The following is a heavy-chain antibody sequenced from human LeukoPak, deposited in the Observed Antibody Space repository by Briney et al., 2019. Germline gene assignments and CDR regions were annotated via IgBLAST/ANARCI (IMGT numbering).Heavy chain of an antibody. J-gene: IGHJ4*02. CDR2: INHSGST. Sequence: PSETLSLTCAVYGGSFSGYYWSWIRQPPGKGLEWIGEINHSGSTNYNPSLKSRVTISVDTSKNQFSLKLSSVTAADTAAYYCARGRRYSYGNDYWGQGTLVTVSS. CDR3: ARGRRYSYGNDY. V-gene: IGHV4-34*01. CDR1: GGSFSGYY. D-gene: IGHD5-18*01.